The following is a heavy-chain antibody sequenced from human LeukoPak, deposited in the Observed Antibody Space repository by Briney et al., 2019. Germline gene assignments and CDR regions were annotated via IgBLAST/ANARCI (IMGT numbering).Heavy chain of an antibody. Sequence: PGGSLRLSCAASGFTFSSYAMSWVRQAPGKGLEWVSVLSDSGSSTYYADSAKGRFTISRDNSKNTLYLQMNSLRVEDTAVYYCAKSIVGVTQRPYWDYWGQGTLVTVSS. J-gene: IGHJ4*02. CDR1: GFTFSSYA. CDR3: AKSIVGVTQRPYWDY. V-gene: IGHV3-23*01. CDR2: LSDSGSST. D-gene: IGHD1-26*01.